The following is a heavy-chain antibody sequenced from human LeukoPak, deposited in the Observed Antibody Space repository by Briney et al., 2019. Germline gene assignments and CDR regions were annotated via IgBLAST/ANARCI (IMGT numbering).Heavy chain of an antibody. D-gene: IGHD1-20*01. J-gene: IGHJ5*02. CDR3: ARGITGSNNWFDP. V-gene: IGHV3-53*01. CDR1: GFTVSSTY. CDR2: IYTGGTT. Sequence: GGSLRLSCAASGFTVSSTYMSWLRQAPGKGLEWVSLIYTGGTTYYADSVRGRFTISRDNSENTLYLQMNSLRAEDTAVYYCARGITGSNNWFDPWGQGTLVTVSS.